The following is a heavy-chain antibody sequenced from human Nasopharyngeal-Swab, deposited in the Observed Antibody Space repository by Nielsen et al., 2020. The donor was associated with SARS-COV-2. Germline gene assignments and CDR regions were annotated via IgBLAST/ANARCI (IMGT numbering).Heavy chain of an antibody. V-gene: IGHV3-21*01. J-gene: IGHJ4*02. CDR2: ISSSSYI. D-gene: IGHD3-9*01. CDR3: ARDLGYDILTGYRFDY. Sequence: GESLKISCAASGFTLSSYSMNWVRQAPGKGLEWVSSISSSSYIYYADSVKGRFTISRDNAKNSLYLQMNSLRAEDTAVYYCARDLGYDILTGYRFDYWGQGTLVTVSS. CDR1: GFTLSSYS.